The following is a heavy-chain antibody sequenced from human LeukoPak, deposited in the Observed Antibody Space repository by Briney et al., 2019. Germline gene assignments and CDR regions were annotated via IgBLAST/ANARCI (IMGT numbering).Heavy chain of an antibody. V-gene: IGHV4-59*08. CDR1: GGSISGFY. J-gene: IGHJ4*02. CDR3: ARRDRMVRGATGYDY. Sequence: KPSETLSLTCTVSGGSISGFYWSWIRQPPGKGLEWIGYIHYSGSTNYNPSLKSRVIISLDTSKNQFSLRLSSVTAADTAVYYCARRDRMVRGATGYDYWGRGTLVTVSS. CDR2: IHYSGST. D-gene: IGHD3-10*01.